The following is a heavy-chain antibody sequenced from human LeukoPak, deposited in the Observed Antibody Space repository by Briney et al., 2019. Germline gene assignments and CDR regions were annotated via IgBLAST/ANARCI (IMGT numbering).Heavy chain of an antibody. CDR2: ISRNSGSI. V-gene: IGHV3-9*01. CDR1: GFTFDDYA. J-gene: IGHJ6*02. D-gene: IGHD3-22*01. CDR3: AKDGGYQSYYYYGMDV. Sequence: PGGALRLSCAASGFTFDDYAMHWVRQAPGKGLEWVSGISRNSGSIGYADSVKGRFTISRDNAKNSLYLQMNSLRAEDTALYYCAKDGGYQSYYYYGMDVWGQGTTVTVSS.